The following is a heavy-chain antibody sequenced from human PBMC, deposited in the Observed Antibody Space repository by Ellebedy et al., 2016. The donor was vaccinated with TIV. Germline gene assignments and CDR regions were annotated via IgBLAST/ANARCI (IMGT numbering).Heavy chain of an antibody. Sequence: MPSETLSLTCTVSGGSISSYYWSWIRQPPGKGLEWIGYIYYSGSTNYNPSLKSRVTISVDTSKNQFSLKLSSVTAADTAVYYCARVHFGELLYGRGGNWFDPWGQGTLVTVSS. J-gene: IGHJ5*02. CDR1: GGSISSYY. CDR3: ARVHFGELLYGRGGNWFDP. CDR2: IYYSGST. D-gene: IGHD3-10*01. V-gene: IGHV4-59*01.